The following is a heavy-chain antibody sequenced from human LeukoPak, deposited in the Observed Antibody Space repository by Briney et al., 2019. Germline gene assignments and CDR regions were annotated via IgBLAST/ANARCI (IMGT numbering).Heavy chain of an antibody. Sequence: PSETLSLTCTVSGGSISSSSYYWGWIRQPPGKGLEWIGSIYYSGSTYYNPSLKSRVTISADTSKNQFSLKLSSLTAAGTAVYYCARAVLSYCRGGSCPYFDYWGQGTLVTVSS. D-gene: IGHD2-15*01. J-gene: IGHJ4*01. V-gene: IGHV4-39*07. CDR2: IYYSGST. CDR1: GGSISSSSYY. CDR3: ARAVLSYCRGGSCPYFDY.